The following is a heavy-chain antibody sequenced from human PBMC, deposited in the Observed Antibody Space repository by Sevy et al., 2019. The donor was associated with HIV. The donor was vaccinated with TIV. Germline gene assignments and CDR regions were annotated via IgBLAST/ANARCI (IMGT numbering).Heavy chain of an antibody. V-gene: IGHV3-30*18. CDR2: VSYDGADK. D-gene: IGHD2-15*01. J-gene: IGHJ4*02. CDR1: GFIFNNYD. CDR3: AKDMVDCSGGTCYSGAVSPFES. Sequence: GGSLRLSCTASGFIFNNYDMYWIRQAPGKGLEWVATVSYDGADKDYADIVKGRFTISRDSSSSMLYLQMSSLRPEDTGVYFCAKDMVDCSGGTCYSGAVSPFESWGQGTLVTVSS.